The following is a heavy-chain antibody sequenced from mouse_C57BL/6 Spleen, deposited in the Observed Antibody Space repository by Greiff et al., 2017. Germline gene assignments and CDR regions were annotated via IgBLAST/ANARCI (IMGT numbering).Heavy chain of an antibody. CDR1: GFTFSDYG. CDR3: ARRGYGSRDGYFDV. D-gene: IGHD1-1*01. CDR2: ISSGSSTI. V-gene: IGHV5-17*01. Sequence: EVKLVESGGGLVKPGGSLKLSCAASGFTFSDYGMHWVRQAPEKGLEWVAYISSGSSTIYYADTVKGRFTIARDNAKNTLFLQMTSLRSEDTAMYYGARRGYGSRDGYFDVWGTGTTVTVSS. J-gene: IGHJ1*03.